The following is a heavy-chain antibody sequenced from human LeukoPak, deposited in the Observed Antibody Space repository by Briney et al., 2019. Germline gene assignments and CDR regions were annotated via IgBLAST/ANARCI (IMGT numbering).Heavy chain of an antibody. CDR3: ARGRRGWFDP. J-gene: IGHJ5*02. CDR1: GGSFSGYY. CDR2: INHSGST. Sequence: SETLSLTCAVYGGSFSGYYWSWIRRPPGKGLEWIGEINHSGSTNYNPSLKSRVTISVDTSKNQFSLKLSSVTAADTAVYYCARGRRGWFDPWGQGTLVTVSS. V-gene: IGHV4-34*01. D-gene: IGHD3-10*01.